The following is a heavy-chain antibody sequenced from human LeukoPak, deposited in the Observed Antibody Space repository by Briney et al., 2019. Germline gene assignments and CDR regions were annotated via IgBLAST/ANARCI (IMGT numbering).Heavy chain of an antibody. V-gene: IGHV4-59*12. D-gene: IGHD4-17*01. J-gene: IGHJ6*02. CDR1: GGSISGYY. Sequence: SETLSLTCTVSGGSISGYYWIWIRQPPGKGLERIGYIYYSGSTNYNPSLKSRVTISVDTSKNQFSLKLSSVTAADTAVYYCARGYSGYGVYYGMDVWGQGTTVTVSS. CDR2: IYYSGST. CDR3: ARGYSGYGVYYGMDV.